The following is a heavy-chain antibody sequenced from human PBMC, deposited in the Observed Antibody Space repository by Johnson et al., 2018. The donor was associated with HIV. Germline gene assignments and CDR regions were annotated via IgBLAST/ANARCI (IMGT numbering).Heavy chain of an antibody. D-gene: IGHD3-22*01. J-gene: IGHJ3*02. CDR3: TRTDDTYYYDSSGYVDAFDI. V-gene: IGHV3-64*04. CDR1: GFTVSSYA. CDR2: ISWDGGST. Sequence: QVQLVESGGGLVQPGGSLRLSCAASGFTVSSYALHWVRQAPGQGLEWVSLISWDGGSTYYTDSVKGRFTISRDDSKNSAYLQMNSLKTEDTAVYYCTRTDDTYYYDSSGYVDAFDIWGQGTMVTVSS.